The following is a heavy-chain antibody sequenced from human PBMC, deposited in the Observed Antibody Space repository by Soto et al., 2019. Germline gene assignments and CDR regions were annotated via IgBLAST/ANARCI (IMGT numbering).Heavy chain of an antibody. D-gene: IGHD1-1*01. CDR1: GFTFSSYA. V-gene: IGHV3-23*01. CDR3: AKPRYNWNFDAFDI. J-gene: IGHJ3*02. Sequence: EVQLLESGGGLVQPGGSLRLSCAASGFTFSSYAMSWVRQAPGKGLEWVSAISNIGGSTYYADSVKGRFTISRDNSKNSLYLQMNSLRAEDRAVYYCAKPRYNWNFDAFDIWGQGTMVTVSS. CDR2: ISNIGGST.